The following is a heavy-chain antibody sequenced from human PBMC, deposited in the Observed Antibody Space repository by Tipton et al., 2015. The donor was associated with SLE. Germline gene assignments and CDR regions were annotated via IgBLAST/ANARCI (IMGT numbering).Heavy chain of an antibody. V-gene: IGHV4-34*01. J-gene: IGHJ5*02. CDR2: INHSGST. CDR3: ATRTLHEQPAYNWFDP. CDR1: GGSFSGYY. Sequence: GLVKPSETLSLTCAVYGGSFSGYYWSWIRQPPGKGLEWIGEINHSGSTNYNPSLKSRVTISVDTSKNQFSLKLSSVTAADTALYYCATRTLHEQPAYNWFDPWGQGTPVTVSS. D-gene: IGHD6-13*01.